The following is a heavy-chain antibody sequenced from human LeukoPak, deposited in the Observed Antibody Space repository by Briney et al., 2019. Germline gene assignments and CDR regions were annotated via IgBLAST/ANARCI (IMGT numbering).Heavy chain of an antibody. CDR1: GDSISSSNSY. CDR2: IYHSGST. J-gene: IGHJ4*02. CDR3: ARDHYHKIHSVMVTAPDY. D-gene: IGHD2-21*02. V-gene: IGHV4-61*03. Sequence: SETLSLTCTVSGDSISSSNSYWSWIRQPPGKGLEWIGYIYHSGSTNYNPSLKSRVTISVDRSKNHLSLKLSSVTAADTAVYYCARDHYHKIHSVMVTAPDYWGQGTLVIVSS.